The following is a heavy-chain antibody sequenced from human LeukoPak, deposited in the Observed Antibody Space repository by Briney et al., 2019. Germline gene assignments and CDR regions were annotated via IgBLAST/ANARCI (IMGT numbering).Heavy chain of an antibody. J-gene: IGHJ4*02. CDR3: AKMRGIIAAAAIFDY. V-gene: IGHV3-21*04. D-gene: IGHD6-13*01. CDR2: ISSSGTYI. CDR1: GFTFRTHS. Sequence: GGSLRLSCAASGFTFRTHSMNWVRQAPGKGLEWVASISSSGTYIYHSDSVKGRFSISRDSSKNTLYLQMNSLRAEDTAVYYCAKMRGIIAAAAIFDYWGQGTLVTVSS.